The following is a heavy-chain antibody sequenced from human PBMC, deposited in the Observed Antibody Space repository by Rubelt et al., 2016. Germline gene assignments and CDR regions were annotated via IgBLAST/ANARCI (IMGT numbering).Heavy chain of an antibody. J-gene: IGHJ4*02. V-gene: IGHV3-30*02. Sequence: FSDYGMHWVRQAPGKGLEWVAFIRYDGTNKYYADSVKGRFTISRDNPKNTLYPQMNSLRAEDTAVYYCARGGGQFDYWGQGSLVTVSS. CDR1: FSDYG. CDR2: IRYDGTNK. CDR3: ARGGGQFDY.